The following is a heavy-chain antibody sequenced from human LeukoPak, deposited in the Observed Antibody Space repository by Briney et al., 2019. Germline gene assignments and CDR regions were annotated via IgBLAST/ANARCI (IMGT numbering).Heavy chain of an antibody. CDR2: INAGNGNT. J-gene: IGHJ4*02. V-gene: IGHV1-3*03. CDR1: GYTFTGYY. CDR3: ARELFPLFRYNWNYERGGFDY. D-gene: IGHD1-7*01. Sequence: ASVKVSCKASGYTFTGYYMHSVRQAPGQRLEWMGWINAGNGNTKYSQEFQGRVTITRDTSASTAYMELSSLRSEDMAVYYCARELFPLFRYNWNYERGGFDYWGQGTLVTVSS.